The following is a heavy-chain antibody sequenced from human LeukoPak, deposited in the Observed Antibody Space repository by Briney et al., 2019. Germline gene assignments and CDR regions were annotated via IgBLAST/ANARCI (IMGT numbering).Heavy chain of an antibody. CDR2: FDPEDGET. CDR1: GYTLTELF. J-gene: IGHJ4*02. Sequence: ASVKVSCKVSGYTLTELFMHGVRQAPGKGLEWMGGFDPEDGETIYAQKFQGTDTMTEATSTDTAYMELSSMRSGDTAVYYCATFSGVVYWGQGTLVTVSS. D-gene: IGHD3-10*01. CDR3: ATFSGVVY. V-gene: IGHV1-24*01.